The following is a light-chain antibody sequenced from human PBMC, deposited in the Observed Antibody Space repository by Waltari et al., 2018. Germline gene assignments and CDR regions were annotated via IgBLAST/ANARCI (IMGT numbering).Light chain of an antibody. Sequence: QPVLTQPPSASGTPGQRVTIPCSGSRSNVGSNAVNWFQQLPGAAPKLLIYSNSQRPSGVPDRFSGSKSGTSASLAIGGPQSEDEADYYCAAWDVSLNGVIFGGGTRLTVL. CDR1: RSNVGSNA. CDR3: AAWDVSLNGVI. J-gene: IGLJ2*01. V-gene: IGLV1-44*01. CDR2: SNS.